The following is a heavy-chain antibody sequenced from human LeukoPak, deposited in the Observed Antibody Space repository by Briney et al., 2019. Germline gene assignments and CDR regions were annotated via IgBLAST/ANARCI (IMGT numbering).Heavy chain of an antibody. D-gene: IGHD3-3*01. CDR1: GGSFSGYY. J-gene: IGHJ4*02. CDR2: INHSGST. V-gene: IGHV4-34*01. Sequence: SETLSLTCAVYGGSFSGYYWSWIRQPPGKGPEWIGEINHSGSTNYNPSLKSRVTISVDTSKNQFSLKLSSVTAADTAVYYCAKGYDFWSGPNPFDYWGQGTLVTVSS. CDR3: AKGYDFWSGPNPFDY.